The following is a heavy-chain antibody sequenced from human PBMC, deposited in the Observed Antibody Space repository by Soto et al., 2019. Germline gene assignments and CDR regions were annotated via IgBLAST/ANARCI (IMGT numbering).Heavy chain of an antibody. CDR2: INHSGST. Sequence: HVQLQQWGAGLLKPSETLSLTCAVYGGSFSGYYWSWIRQPPGKGLEWIGEINHSGSTNYNPSLKSRVTISVHTSKNQFSLKLSSVTSADTAVYYCARGKGRGYSYGPRNHAFDIWGQGTMVTVSS. CDR1: GGSFSGYY. J-gene: IGHJ3*02. V-gene: IGHV4-34*01. D-gene: IGHD5-18*01. CDR3: ARGKGRGYSYGPRNHAFDI.